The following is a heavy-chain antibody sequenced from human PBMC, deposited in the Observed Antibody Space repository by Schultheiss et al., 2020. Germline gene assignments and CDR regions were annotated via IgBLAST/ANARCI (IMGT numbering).Heavy chain of an antibody. Sequence: GGSLRLSCAASGFTFSSYWMHWVRQAPGKGLVWVSRINSDGSSTSYADSVKGRFTISRDNAKNTLYLQMNSLRAEDTAVYYCARDDSSGYYLGAFDIWGQGTMVTVSS. D-gene: IGHD3-22*01. V-gene: IGHV3-74*01. J-gene: IGHJ3*02. CDR1: GFTFSSYW. CDR3: ARDDSSGYYLGAFDI. CDR2: INSDGSST.